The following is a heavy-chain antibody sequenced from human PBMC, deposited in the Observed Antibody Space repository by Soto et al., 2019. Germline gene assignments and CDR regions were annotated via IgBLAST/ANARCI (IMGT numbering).Heavy chain of an antibody. V-gene: IGHV4-31*03. Sequence: QVQLQESGPGLVKPSQTLSLTCTVSGGSISSGGYYWSWIRQHPGKGLEWIGYIYYSGSTYYNPSLRCRVTISVDTSKNQFSLKLSSVTAADTAVYYCARRICSGGSCYLDYWGQGTLVTVSS. D-gene: IGHD2-15*01. CDR3: ARRICSGGSCYLDY. CDR2: IYYSGST. CDR1: GGSISSGGYY. J-gene: IGHJ4*02.